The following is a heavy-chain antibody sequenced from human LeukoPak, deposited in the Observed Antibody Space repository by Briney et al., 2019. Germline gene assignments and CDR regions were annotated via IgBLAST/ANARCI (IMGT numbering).Heavy chain of an antibody. CDR2: ISYDGSNK. V-gene: IGHV3-30-3*01. CDR3: ARPLGEWLSHYYYGMDV. Sequence: GRSLRLSCAASGFTFSSYAMHWVRQAPGKGLEWVAVISYDGSNKYYADSVKGRFTISRDNSKNTLYLQMNSLRAEDTAVYYCARPLGEWLSHYYYGMDVWGQGTTVIVSS. CDR1: GFTFSSYA. D-gene: IGHD3-3*01. J-gene: IGHJ6*02.